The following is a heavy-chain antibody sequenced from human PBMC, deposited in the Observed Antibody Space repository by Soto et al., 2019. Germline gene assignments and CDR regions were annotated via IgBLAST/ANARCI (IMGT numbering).Heavy chain of an antibody. J-gene: IGHJ1*01. CDR1: GGSISSYY. V-gene: IGHV4-59*01. Sequence: HSETLSLTCTVSGGSISSYYWSWIRQPPGKGLEWIGYIYYSGSTNYNPSLKSRVTISVDTSKNQFSLKLSSVTAADTAVYYCARVSPSIPEYFQHWGQGTTVTVSS. CDR3: ARVSPSIPEYFQH. CDR2: IYYSGST.